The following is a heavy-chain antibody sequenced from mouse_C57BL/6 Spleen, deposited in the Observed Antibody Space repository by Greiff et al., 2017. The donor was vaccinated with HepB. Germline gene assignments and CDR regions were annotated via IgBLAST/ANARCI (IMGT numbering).Heavy chain of an antibody. CDR1: GYTFTRYW. Sequence: QVQLQQPGAELVKPGASVKLSCKASGYTFTRYWMHWVKQRPGRGLEWIGRIDPNRGGIKYNEKLKNKATLTVDKPSSTAYMQLSSLTSEDSAVYYCARYYGSKPAWFAYWGQGTLVTVSA. J-gene: IGHJ3*01. D-gene: IGHD1-1*01. CDR3: ARYYGSKPAWFAY. V-gene: IGHV1-72*01. CDR2: IDPNRGGI.